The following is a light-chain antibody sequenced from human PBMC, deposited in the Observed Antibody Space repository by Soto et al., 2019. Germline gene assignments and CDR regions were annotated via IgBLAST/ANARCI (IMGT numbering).Light chain of an antibody. CDR2: GAS. CDR1: QSLTNNF. J-gene: IGKJ2*01. Sequence: DIVLPQSPGTLSLSPGERATLSCRASQSLTNNFLAWFQQKPGLAPRLLIHGASTRASGVPDRFSGGGSGTDFVLTISRLEPEDFAVYYCQQYGRSPFTFGQGTKLQIK. V-gene: IGKV3-20*01. CDR3: QQYGRSPFT.